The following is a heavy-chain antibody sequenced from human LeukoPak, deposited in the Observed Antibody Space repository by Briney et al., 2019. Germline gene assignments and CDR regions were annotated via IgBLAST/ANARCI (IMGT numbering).Heavy chain of an antibody. D-gene: IGHD6-13*01. CDR1: GGSISRGGYY. CDR2: IYYSGST. Sequence: SETLSLTCTVSGGSISRGGYYWSWIRQHPGKGLEWIGYIYYSGSTYYNPSLKSRVTISVDPSKNQFSLKLSSVTAADTAVYYCARVVGAAGPEDPWGQGTLVTVSS. CDR3: ARVVGAAGPEDP. J-gene: IGHJ5*02. V-gene: IGHV4-31*03.